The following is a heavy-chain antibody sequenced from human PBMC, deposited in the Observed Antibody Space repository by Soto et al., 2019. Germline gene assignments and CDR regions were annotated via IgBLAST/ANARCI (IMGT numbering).Heavy chain of an antibody. CDR1: GGSISSGGYY. CDR3: ARAGYGDYDDYYYGMDV. D-gene: IGHD4-17*01. CDR2: IYYSGST. J-gene: IGHJ6*02. Sequence: QVQLQESGPGLVKPSQTLSLTCTVSGGSISSGGYYWSWIRQHPGKGLEWIGYIYYSGSTYYNPSLKSRFTISVDTSKNQFSLKLSSVTAADTAVYYCARAGYGDYDDYYYGMDVWGQGTTVTVSS. V-gene: IGHV4-31*03.